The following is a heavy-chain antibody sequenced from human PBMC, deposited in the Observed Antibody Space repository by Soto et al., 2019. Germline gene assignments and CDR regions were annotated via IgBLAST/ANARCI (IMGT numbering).Heavy chain of an antibody. J-gene: IGHJ4*02. CDR3: TRANWYSEY. CDR2: IYYNGNT. D-gene: IGHD7-27*01. CDR1: GGSISNHY. Sequence: QVQLQESGPGLMKPSETLSLTCTVSGGSISNHYWSWIRQPPGKGLEWIGYIYYNGNTNYNPPLKSRFAMSVDTSKNQISLKLSSVTAADTAVYYCTRANWYSEYWGQGTLVTVSS. V-gene: IGHV4-59*11.